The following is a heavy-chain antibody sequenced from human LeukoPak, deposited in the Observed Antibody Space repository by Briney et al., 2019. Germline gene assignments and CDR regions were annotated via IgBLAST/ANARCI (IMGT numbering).Heavy chain of an antibody. CDR1: GDSLRTTTYY. J-gene: IGHJ5*02. D-gene: IGHD1-26*01. CDR2: LYHSGTI. V-gene: IGHV4-39*07. Sequence: PSETPSLTCTVSGDSLRTTTYYWNWIRQPPGKGLEWIGGLYHSGTIYYNPSLKSRVTISADKSKNHFSLKLTSVTAADTAVYYCARDRELAALDPWGQGTLVIVSS. CDR3: ARDRELAALDP.